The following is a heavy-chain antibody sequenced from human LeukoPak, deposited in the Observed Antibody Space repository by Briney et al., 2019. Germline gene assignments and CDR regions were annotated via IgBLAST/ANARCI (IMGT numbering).Heavy chain of an antibody. D-gene: IGHD6-13*01. CDR2: IYHSGST. Sequence: SETLSLTCAVSGGSISSGGYSWSWLRQPPGKGLEWIGYIYHSGSTYYNPSLKSRVTISVDRSKNQFSLKLSSVTAADTAVYYCARRVGYSSSWRFDPWGQGTLVTVSS. V-gene: IGHV4-30-2*01. CDR1: GGSISSGGYS. CDR3: ARRVGYSSSWRFDP. J-gene: IGHJ5*02.